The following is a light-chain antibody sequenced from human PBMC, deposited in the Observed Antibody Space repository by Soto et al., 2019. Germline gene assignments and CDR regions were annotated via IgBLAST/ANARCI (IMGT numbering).Light chain of an antibody. J-gene: IGKJ4*01. CDR2: GAS. Sequence: EIVLTQSPGTLSLSPGERATLSCRASQSVSSSYLAWYQQKPGQAPRLLIYGASSRATGIPVRFSGSGSGTDFTLTISRLEPEDFAVYYCQQYGSSPGTFGGGTKVEIK. CDR3: QQYGSSPGT. CDR1: QSVSSSY. V-gene: IGKV3-20*01.